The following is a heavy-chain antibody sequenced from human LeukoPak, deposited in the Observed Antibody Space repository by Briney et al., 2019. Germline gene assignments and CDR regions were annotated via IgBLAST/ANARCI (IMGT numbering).Heavy chain of an antibody. Sequence: GRSLRPSCAPSAFTFSSYGMHWVRQAPSKGMEWLAVISYDGSNTYYADYVKGRFTISRDNSKNTLYLQMNSLRAEDTAVYYCAVVAAPLDAFDIWGQGTMATVSA. CDR2: ISYDGSNT. V-gene: IGHV3-30*03. CDR3: AVVAAPLDAFDI. J-gene: IGHJ3*02. CDR1: AFTFSSYG. D-gene: IGHD2-15*01.